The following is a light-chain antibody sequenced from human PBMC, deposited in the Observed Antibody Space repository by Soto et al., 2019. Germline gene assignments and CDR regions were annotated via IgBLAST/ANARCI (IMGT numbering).Light chain of an antibody. J-gene: IGKJ3*01. V-gene: IGKV3-20*01. Sequence: EIVLTQSPGTLSLSPGERATLSCRASQSVSSSYLAWYQQKPGQAPRLLIYGASSRATGIPDRFSVSASGTDFTLTISRLEPEDFAVYYCQHYGTSAIVGPGTEVEIK. CDR3: QHYGTSAI. CDR2: GAS. CDR1: QSVSSSY.